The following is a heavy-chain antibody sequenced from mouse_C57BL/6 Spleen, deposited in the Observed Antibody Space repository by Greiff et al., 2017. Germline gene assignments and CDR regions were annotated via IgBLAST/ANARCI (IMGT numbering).Heavy chain of an antibody. CDR1: GYTFTDYE. CDR3: TRSGYYGSVDY. D-gene: IGHD1-1*01. Sequence: QVQLQQSGAELVRPGASVTLSCKASGYTFTDYEMHWVKQTPVHGLEWIGAIDPETGGTAYNQKFKGKAILTADKSSSTAYMELRSLTSEDSAVYYCTRSGYYGSVDYWVQGTTLTVSS. V-gene: IGHV1-15*01. CDR2: IDPETGGT. J-gene: IGHJ2*01.